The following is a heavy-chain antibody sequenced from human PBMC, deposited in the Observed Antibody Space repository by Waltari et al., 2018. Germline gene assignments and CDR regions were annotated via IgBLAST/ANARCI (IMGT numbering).Heavy chain of an antibody. CDR1: GYTFTGYY. Sequence: QVQLVQSGAEVKKPGASVKVSCKASGYTFTGYYMHWVRQAPGQGLEWMGRINPNSGGTNYAQKLQGRVTMTRDTSISTAYMELSRLRSDDTAVYYCARDLLYYDSSGSSDYWGQGTLVTVSS. D-gene: IGHD3-22*01. CDR2: INPNSGGT. CDR3: ARDLLYYDSSGSSDY. J-gene: IGHJ4*02. V-gene: IGHV1-2*06.